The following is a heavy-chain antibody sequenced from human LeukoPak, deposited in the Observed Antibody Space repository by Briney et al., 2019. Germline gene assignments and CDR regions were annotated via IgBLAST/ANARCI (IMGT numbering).Heavy chain of an antibody. CDR2: INPSGGST. V-gene: IGHV1-46*01. D-gene: IGHD1/OR15-1a*01. CDR1: RYTFTNYY. Sequence: GASVKVSCKASRYTFTNYYIHWVRQAPGQGLEWMGIINPSGGSTNYAQKFQGRVTMTTDTSTITVYMEVSSLRSEDTAVYYCARWRTTYLDYWGQGTLVTVSS. CDR3: ARWRTTYLDY. J-gene: IGHJ4*02.